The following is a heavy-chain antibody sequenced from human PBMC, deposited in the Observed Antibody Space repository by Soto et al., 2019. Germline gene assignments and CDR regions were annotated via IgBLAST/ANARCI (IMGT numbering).Heavy chain of an antibody. V-gene: IGHV4-61*01. D-gene: IGHD4-17*01. CDR2: IDYRGST. CDR3: ARGLDYVGFDY. CDR1: GDSVSIGTYY. Sequence: SSETLSLTCIVSGDSVSIGTYYWSWNRQPPGKGLEWIGYIDYRGSTNYNPSLKSRVTISIDTSRNQFSLKVNSVTAADTAVYYCARGLDYVGFDYWGQGTLVTVSS. J-gene: IGHJ4*02.